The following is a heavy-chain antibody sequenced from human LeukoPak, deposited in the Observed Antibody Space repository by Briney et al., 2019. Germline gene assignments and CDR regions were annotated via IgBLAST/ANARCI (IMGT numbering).Heavy chain of an antibody. D-gene: IGHD2-15*01. CDR2: ISAYNGNT. CDR3: ARLGYCSGGSCAYYYYGMDV. Sequence: ASVKVSCKASGYTFTSYGIRWVRQAPGQGLEWMGWISAYNGNTNYAQKLQGRVTMTTDTSPSTAYMELRSLRSDDTAVYYCARLGYCSGGSCAYYYYGMDVWGQGTTVTVSS. J-gene: IGHJ6*02. V-gene: IGHV1-18*01. CDR1: GYTFTSYG.